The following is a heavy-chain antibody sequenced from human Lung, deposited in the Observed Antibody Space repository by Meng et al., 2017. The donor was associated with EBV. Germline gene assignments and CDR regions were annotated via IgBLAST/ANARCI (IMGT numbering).Heavy chain of an antibody. Sequence: QAWSVQVGAGVKKLGAPLKVSCKASGYSFTTYAMHWVRQAPGQRVEWMGWINAGNDNTKYSEKFQSRVTITRDTAASTADMELSSLRSEDTAVYYCARTGCSSSSCYDYWGQGTLVTVSS. CDR1: GYSFTTYA. D-gene: IGHD2-2*01. J-gene: IGHJ4*02. V-gene: IGHV1-3*01. CDR3: ARTGCSSSSCYDY. CDR2: INAGNDNT.